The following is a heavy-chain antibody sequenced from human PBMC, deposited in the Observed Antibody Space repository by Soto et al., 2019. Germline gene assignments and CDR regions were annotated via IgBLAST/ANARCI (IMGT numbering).Heavy chain of an antibody. Sequence: PGGSLRLSCAASGFTFSSYSMNWVRQAPGKGLEWVSSISSSSSYIYYADSVKGRFTISRDNAKNSLYLQMNSLRAEDTAVYYCAGDAVTPSWFGELSVYYYYGMDVWGQGTTVTVSS. CDR3: AGDAVTPSWFGELSVYYYYGMDV. CDR1: GFTFSSYS. D-gene: IGHD3-10*01. V-gene: IGHV3-21*01. CDR2: ISSSSSYI. J-gene: IGHJ6*02.